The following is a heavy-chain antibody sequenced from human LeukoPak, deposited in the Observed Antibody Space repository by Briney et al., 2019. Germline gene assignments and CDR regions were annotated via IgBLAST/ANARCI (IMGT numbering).Heavy chain of an antibody. D-gene: IGHD6-13*01. CDR1: GFTVSSNY. J-gene: IGHJ4*02. CDR3: ARDKRGAAAMGFDY. CDR2: IYSGGST. V-gene: IGHV3-53*01. Sequence: GGSLRLSCAASGFTVSSNYMSWVRQAPWKGLEWVSVIYSGGSTYYADSVKGRFTISRDNSKNTLYLQMNSLRAEDTAVYYCARDKRGAAAMGFDYWGQGTLVTVSS.